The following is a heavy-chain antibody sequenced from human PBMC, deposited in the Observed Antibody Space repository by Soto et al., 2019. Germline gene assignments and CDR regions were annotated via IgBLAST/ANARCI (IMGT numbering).Heavy chain of an antibody. D-gene: IGHD3-22*01. CDR3: ARCLPGAPYESTFDY. CDR2: MNPNSGNT. V-gene: IGHV1-8*01. J-gene: IGHJ4*02. CDR1: GYTFTSYD. Sequence: ASVKVSCKASGYTFTSYDINWVRQATGQGLEWMGWMNPNSGNTGYAQKFQGRFTISRDNAKNSLFLQMNSLRADDTAVYYCARCLPGAPYESTFDYCGQGTLVTLSS.